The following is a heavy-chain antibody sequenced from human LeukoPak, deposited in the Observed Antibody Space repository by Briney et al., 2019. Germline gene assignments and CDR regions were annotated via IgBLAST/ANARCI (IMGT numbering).Heavy chain of an antibody. J-gene: IGHJ4*02. Sequence: SVKVSCKASGGTFSSYAISWVRQAPGQGLEWMGGIIPIFGTTNYAQKLQGRVTITADESTSTAYMELSSLRSEDTAVYYCALLATTVVTRFDYWGQGTLVTGSS. CDR1: GGTFSSYA. CDR2: IIPIFGTT. V-gene: IGHV1-69*13. CDR3: ALLATTVVTRFDY. D-gene: IGHD4-23*01.